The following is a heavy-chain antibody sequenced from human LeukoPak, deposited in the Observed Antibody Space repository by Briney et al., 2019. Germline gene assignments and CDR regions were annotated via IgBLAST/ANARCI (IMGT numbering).Heavy chain of an antibody. V-gene: IGHV1-8*01. J-gene: IGHJ6*03. CDR2: MNPNSGNT. CDR3: ERGRGVGATRQYYYYYYYMDV. Sequence: ASVKVSCKASGYTFTSYDINWVRQATGQGLEWMGWMNPNSGNTGYAQKFQCRVTMTRNTSISTAYMELSSLRSEDTAVYYCERGRGVGATRQYYYYYYYMDVWGKGTTVTVSS. D-gene: IGHD1-26*01. CDR1: GYTFTSYD.